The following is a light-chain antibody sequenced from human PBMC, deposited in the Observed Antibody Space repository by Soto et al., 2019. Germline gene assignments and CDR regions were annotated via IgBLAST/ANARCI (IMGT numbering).Light chain of an antibody. CDR2: AAS. CDR3: QQSYSASA. V-gene: IGKV1-39*01. CDR1: QNINIY. Sequence: EIRMSVAPSCLCASVIDRVTITCRAGQNINIYLNWYQQKPGKAPKLLVYAASTLQSGVPSRFSGTGSGTDFTLTISSLQREDFATYYCQQSYSASAFGQGTKVDI. J-gene: IGKJ1*01.